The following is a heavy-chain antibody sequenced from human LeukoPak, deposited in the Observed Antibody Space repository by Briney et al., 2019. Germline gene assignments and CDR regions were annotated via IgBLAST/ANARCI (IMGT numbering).Heavy chain of an antibody. J-gene: IGHJ5*02. V-gene: IGHV4-31*03. CDR2: IYYSGNT. Sequence: SQTLSLTCTVSGGSISSGGDYWSWIRQLPGKGLEWIGCIYYSGNTYLNPSLKSRLTISVDTSESQFSLNLNSVTAADTAVYYCARAPRGGSGSYSWFDPWGQGTLVTVSS. CDR1: GGSISSGGDY. CDR3: ARAPRGGSGSYSWFDP. D-gene: IGHD3-10*01.